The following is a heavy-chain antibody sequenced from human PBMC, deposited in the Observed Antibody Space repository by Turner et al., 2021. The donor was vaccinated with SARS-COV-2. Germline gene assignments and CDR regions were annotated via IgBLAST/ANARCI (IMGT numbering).Heavy chain of an antibody. V-gene: IGHV4-39*01. Sequence: QLQLQVSGPGLFRSSETLSLTCIVSGCSVRGRSYYWGWIRQSPGKGLEWIGTIQDSGSHYHNLALRSRVTLSVDTDRDKVSLDIISVTATDADVYWCGACGTTNCYTGGVDHWGQGARVAVSA. J-gene: IGHJ5*02. CDR3: GACGTTNCYTGGVDH. CDR2: IQDSGSH. D-gene: IGHD2-21*01. CDR1: GCSVRGRSYY.